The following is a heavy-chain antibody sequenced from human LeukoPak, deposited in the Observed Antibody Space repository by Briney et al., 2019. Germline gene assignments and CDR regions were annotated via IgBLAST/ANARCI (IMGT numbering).Heavy chain of an antibody. CDR3: ARDGIPAAGPYYFDY. V-gene: IGHV3-30-3*01. J-gene: IGHJ4*02. D-gene: IGHD2-2*01. Sequence: GGALRLSCAASGFTLSTYSMHWVRQAPGKGLERVAVISYDGSNKYYADSVKGRFTISRDNSKSTLYLQMNSLRAEDTAVYYCARDGIPAAGPYYFDYWGQGTLVTVSS. CDR2: ISYDGSNK. CDR1: GFTLSTYS.